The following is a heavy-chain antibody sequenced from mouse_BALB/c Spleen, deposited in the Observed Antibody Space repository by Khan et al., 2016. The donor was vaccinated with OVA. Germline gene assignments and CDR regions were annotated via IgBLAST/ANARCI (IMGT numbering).Heavy chain of an antibody. CDR1: GYTFTSYD. Sequence: QVQLQQPGAELVKPEASVKLSCRASGYTFTSYDINWVRQRPEQGLEWIGWIFPGDDSTKYNENFKGKATLTTDKSSSTAYMQLSRLTSEDSAVLLGERGGYGGFAYWGQGTLVTVSA. CDR2: IFPGDDST. J-gene: IGHJ3*01. D-gene: IGHD2-14*01. V-gene: IGHV1-85*01. CDR3: ERGGYGGFAY.